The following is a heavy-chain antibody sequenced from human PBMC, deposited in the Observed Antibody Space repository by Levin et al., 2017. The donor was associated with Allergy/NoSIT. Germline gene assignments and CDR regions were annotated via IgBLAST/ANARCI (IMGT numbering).Heavy chain of an antibody. CDR2: INPNSGGT. J-gene: IGHJ4*02. CDR3: AGPGEDYGDLAGY. D-gene: IGHD4-17*01. Sequence: RGESLKISCKASGYTFTGYYMHWVRQAPGQGLEWMGWINPNSGGTNYAQKFQGRVTMTRDTSISTAYMELSRLRSDDTAVYYCAGPGEDYGDLAGYWGQGTLVTVSS. V-gene: IGHV1-2*02. CDR1: GYTFTGYY.